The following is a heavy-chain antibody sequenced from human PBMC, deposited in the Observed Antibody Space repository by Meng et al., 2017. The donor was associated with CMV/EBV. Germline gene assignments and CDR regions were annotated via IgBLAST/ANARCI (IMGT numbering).Heavy chain of an antibody. D-gene: IGHD4-11*01. Sequence: GGSLRLSCAASGFTFSSYGMHWVRQAPGKGLEWVAFIRYDGSNKYYADSVKGPFTISRDNSKNTLYLQMNRLRAEDTSVYYCATLPYDYSTLYYFDYWGQGTLVTVSS. CDR1: GFTFSSYG. CDR2: IRYDGSNK. CDR3: ATLPYDYSTLYYFDY. J-gene: IGHJ4*02. V-gene: IGHV3-30*02.